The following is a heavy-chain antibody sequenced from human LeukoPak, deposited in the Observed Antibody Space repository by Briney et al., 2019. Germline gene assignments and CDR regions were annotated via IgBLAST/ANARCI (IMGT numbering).Heavy chain of an antibody. V-gene: IGHV3-74*01. J-gene: IGHJ4*02. CDR3: TRGKNWFDY. D-gene: IGHD1-1*01. CDR2: INSDGSSI. CDR1: EFAFSNYW. Sequence: GGSLRLSCAASEFAFSNYWMNWVRQAPGKGLEWVSRINSDGSSISYADSVKGRLTISRDNAKNTLYLQMNSLRPEDTAVYYCTRGKNWFDYWGRGTLVTVSS.